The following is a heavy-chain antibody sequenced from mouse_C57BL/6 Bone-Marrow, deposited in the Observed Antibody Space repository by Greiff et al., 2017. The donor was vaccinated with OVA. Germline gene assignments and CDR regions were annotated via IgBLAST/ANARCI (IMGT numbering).Heavy chain of an antibody. CDR3: ASITTVVPCAMDY. CDR2: IDPSDSYT. CDR1: GYTFTSYW. D-gene: IGHD1-1*01. Sequence: QVHVKQPGAELVKPGASVKLSCKASGYTFTSYWMQWVKQRPGQGLEWIGEIDPSDSYTNYNQKFKGKATLTVDTSSSTAYMQLSSLTSEDSAVYYCASITTVVPCAMDYWGQGTSVTVSS. V-gene: IGHV1-50*01. J-gene: IGHJ4*01.